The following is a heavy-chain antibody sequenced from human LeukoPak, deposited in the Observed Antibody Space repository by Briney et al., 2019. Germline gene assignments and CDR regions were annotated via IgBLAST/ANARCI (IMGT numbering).Heavy chain of an antibody. CDR2: LDPEDGET. CDR1: GYTLTELS. D-gene: IGHD6-13*01. CDR3: ATNMGSIAAAGTKGRFDP. J-gene: IGHJ5*02. Sequence: ASVKVSCKVSGYTLTELSMHWARQAPGKGLEWMGGLDPEDGETIYAQKFQGRVTMTEDTYTDTAYMELSSLRSEDTAVYYCATNMGSIAAAGTKGRFDPWGQGTLVTVSS. V-gene: IGHV1-24*01.